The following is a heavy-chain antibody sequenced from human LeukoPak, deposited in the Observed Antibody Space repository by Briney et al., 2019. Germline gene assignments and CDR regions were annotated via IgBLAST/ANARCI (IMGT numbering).Heavy chain of an antibody. V-gene: IGHV3-33*01. J-gene: IGHJ5*02. D-gene: IGHD4-17*01. Sequence: GGALRLSCAASGFAFSSFGMHWVRQAPGKGLEWVAVIWYDGTNKYYADSVKGRFTISRDNSKNTLYLQMNSLRAEDTAVYYCARATVTRWFDPWGQGTLVTVSS. CDR3: ARATVTRWFDP. CDR2: IWYDGTNK. CDR1: GFAFSSFG.